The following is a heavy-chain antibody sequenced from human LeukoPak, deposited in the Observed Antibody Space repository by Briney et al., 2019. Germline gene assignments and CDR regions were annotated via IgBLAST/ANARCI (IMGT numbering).Heavy chain of an antibody. D-gene: IGHD2-21*02. CDR2: ISGGGDIT. Sequence: GGSLRLSCAASGFNFANHAMSWIRQTPGKGLEWVSAISGGGDITYYADSVKGRFTISRDNSKDTLFLQMHSLRPGDTAVYYCVREDTPATANYWGQGTLVTISS. J-gene: IGHJ4*02. V-gene: IGHV3-23*01. CDR1: GFNFANHA. CDR3: VREDTPATANY.